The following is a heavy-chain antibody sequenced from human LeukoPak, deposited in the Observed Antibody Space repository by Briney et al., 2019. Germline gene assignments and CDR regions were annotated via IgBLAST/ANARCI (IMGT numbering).Heavy chain of an antibody. CDR2: IGNNGGGI. D-gene: IGHD6-19*01. CDR1: GFTFSTYT. CDR3: ARDAASYSSGWYYDY. V-gene: IGHV3-23*01. J-gene: IGHJ4*02. Sequence: PGGSLRLSCAASGFTFSTYTMYWVRHPPGKRLEWVSIIGNNGGGIHYADSVKGRFTISRDNSRNTLYLQMDSLRAEDTAVYYCARDAASYSSGWYYDYWGQGTLVTVSS.